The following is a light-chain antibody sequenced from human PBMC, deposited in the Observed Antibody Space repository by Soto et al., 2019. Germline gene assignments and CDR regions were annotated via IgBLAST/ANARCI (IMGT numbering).Light chain of an antibody. CDR2: GAS. J-gene: IGKJ1*01. Sequence: EIVLTQSPGTLSLSPGERATLSCRASQSVSNNYLAWYQQKPGQAPRLLIYGASNRATGIPPRFSGSGSGTDFTLIISSLEPEDFAVYYCQQRFNWPWTFGQGTKVDIK. CDR1: QSVSNNY. CDR3: QQRFNWPWT. V-gene: IGKV3-11*01.